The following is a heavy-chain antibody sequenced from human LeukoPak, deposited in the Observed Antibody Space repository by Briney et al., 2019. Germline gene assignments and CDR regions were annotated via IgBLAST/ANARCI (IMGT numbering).Heavy chain of an antibody. CDR3: ARDLQGGALRFLEWPLDY. D-gene: IGHD3-3*01. V-gene: IGHV1-2*02. CDR1: GYTFTGYY. J-gene: IGHJ4*02. Sequence: GASVKVSCKASGYTFTGYYMHWVRQAPGQGLEWMGWINPNSGGTNYAQKFQGRVTMTRDTSISTAYMELSRLRSDDTAVYYCARDLQGGALRFLEWPLDYWGQGTLVTVSS. CDR2: INPNSGGT.